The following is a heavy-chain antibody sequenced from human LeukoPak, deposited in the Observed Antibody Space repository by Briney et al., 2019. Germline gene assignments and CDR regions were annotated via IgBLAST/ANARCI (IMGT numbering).Heavy chain of an antibody. V-gene: IGHV3-73*01. CDR3: TTISDIVVVPTDY. J-gene: IGHJ4*02. CDR1: GFTLSDSA. CDR2: IRSKAKSYAT. Sequence: PGGSLRLSCAASGFTLSDSAMRWVRQASGKGLEWVGRIRSKAKSYATIYAASVKGRFTLSRDDSKNTAYLQMNSLITEDTAVYYCTTISDIVVVPTDYWGQGTLVTVSS. D-gene: IGHD2-2*01.